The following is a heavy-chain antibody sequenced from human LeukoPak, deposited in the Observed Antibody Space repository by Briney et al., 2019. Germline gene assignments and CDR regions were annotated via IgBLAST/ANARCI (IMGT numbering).Heavy chain of an antibody. V-gene: IGHV3-30*03. CDR2: ISYDGGNK. CDR3: TRRMRGLGSYSDAFDI. CDR1: GFTFSGYG. Sequence: PGGSLRLSCAASGFTFSGYGMHWVRQAPGKGLEWVALISYDGGNKYYADSVKGRFTISRENAKNSLYLQMNSLRAGDTAVYFCTRRMRGLGSYSDAFDIWGQGTMVTVSS. D-gene: IGHD3-10*01. J-gene: IGHJ3*02.